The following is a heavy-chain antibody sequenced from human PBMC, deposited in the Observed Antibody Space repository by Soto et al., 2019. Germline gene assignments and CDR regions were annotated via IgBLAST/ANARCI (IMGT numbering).Heavy chain of an antibody. V-gene: IGHV3-21*01. CDR3: ARAVVTATGWYDP. Sequence: GGSLRLSCAASGFTFSTYTMNWVRQAPGKGLEWLSSISPKSDYIYYADSVEGRFTISRDNAANSLYLQMNSLRDEDTAVYYCARAVVTATGWYDPWGQGTLVTVSS. CDR1: GFTFSTYT. D-gene: IGHD2-21*02. J-gene: IGHJ5*02. CDR2: ISPKSDYI.